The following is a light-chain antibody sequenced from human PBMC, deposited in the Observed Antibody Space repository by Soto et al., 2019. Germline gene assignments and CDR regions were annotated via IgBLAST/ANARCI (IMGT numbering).Light chain of an antibody. CDR3: QQSDSNPYT. V-gene: IGKV1-39*01. Sequence: DIQMTQSPSSLSASVGDRVTITCRASQTINTYLNWYQQKPGKAPRLLIYDASSLVSGVPSRFSGSGYGTEFTLTIASLQPEDFSTYYCQQSDSNPYTFGQGTKVDIK. J-gene: IGKJ2*01. CDR2: DAS. CDR1: QTINTY.